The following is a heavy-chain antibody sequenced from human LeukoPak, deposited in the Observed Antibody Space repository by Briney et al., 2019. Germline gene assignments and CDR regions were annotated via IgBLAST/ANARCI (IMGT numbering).Heavy chain of an antibody. CDR2: ISAYNGNT. J-gene: IGHJ4*02. CDR3: ARSGGGDSSSWPLDY. V-gene: IGHV1-18*01. CDR1: GYTFTSYG. D-gene: IGHD6-13*01. Sequence: ASVKVSCKASGYTFTSYGISWVRQAPGQGLEWMGWISAYNGNTNYAQKLQGRVTMTTDTSTSTAYMELRSLRSDDTAVYYCARSGGGDSSSWPLDYWGQGTLVTVSS.